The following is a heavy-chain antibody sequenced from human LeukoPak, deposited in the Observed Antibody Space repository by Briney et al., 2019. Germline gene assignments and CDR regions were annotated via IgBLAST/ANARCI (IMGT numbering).Heavy chain of an antibody. Sequence: GGSLRLSCAAPGFIFSSNYMNWVRQAPGKGLEWVSVIYSDGRTYYADSVKGRFTISRDNSKNTLYLQMNNLRAEDTAVYYCASHWELRYWGQGTLVTVSS. CDR3: ASHWELRY. CDR1: GFIFSSNY. J-gene: IGHJ4*02. CDR2: IYSDGRT. V-gene: IGHV3-53*01. D-gene: IGHD1-26*01.